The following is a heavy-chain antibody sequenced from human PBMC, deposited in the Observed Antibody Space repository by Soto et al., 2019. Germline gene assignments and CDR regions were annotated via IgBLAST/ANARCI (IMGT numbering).Heavy chain of an antibody. Sequence: GASVKVSCKASGYTFISYGISWVRQAPGQGLEWMGWISAYNGNTNYAQKFQGRVTMTTDTSTSTAYMELRRLRSDDTAVYYCARESGGSYAYYYYYGMDVWGQGTTVTVSS. CDR2: ISAYNGNT. CDR1: GYTFISYG. D-gene: IGHD1-26*01. CDR3: ARESGGSYAYYYYYGMDV. J-gene: IGHJ6*02. V-gene: IGHV1-18*01.